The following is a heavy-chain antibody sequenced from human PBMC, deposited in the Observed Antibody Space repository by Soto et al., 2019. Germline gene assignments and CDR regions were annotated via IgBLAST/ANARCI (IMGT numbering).Heavy chain of an antibody. CDR1: VESDCSNRAS. CDR2: TSYRSKWYN. V-gene: IGHV6-1*01. J-gene: IGHJ4*02. Sequence: QTEPLTEAIRVESDCSNRASWYCFRQNPSRGLEWLGRTSYRSKWYNDYAVSVKSRITINPDTSKNQFSLQLNSVTPEDTAVYSCTRAGQWLVSFFDYWGQGTLVTVSS. CDR3: TRAGQWLVSFFDY. D-gene: IGHD6-19*01.